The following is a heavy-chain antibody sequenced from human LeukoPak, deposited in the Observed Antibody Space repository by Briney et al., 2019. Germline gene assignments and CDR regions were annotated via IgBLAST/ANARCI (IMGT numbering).Heavy chain of an antibody. CDR2: ISPSGGIT. V-gene: IGHV3-23*01. CDR1: GFTFSSHG. D-gene: IGHD6-13*01. CDR3: AKSFGPVIAAAGTGAD. J-gene: IGHJ4*02. Sequence: PGGSLRLSCAASGFTFSSHGMNWVRQAPGKGLEWVSGISPSGGITYYTDSVKGRFTISRDNSKNTLYLQMNSLRAEDTAVYYCAKSFGPVIAAAGTGADWGQGTLVTVSS.